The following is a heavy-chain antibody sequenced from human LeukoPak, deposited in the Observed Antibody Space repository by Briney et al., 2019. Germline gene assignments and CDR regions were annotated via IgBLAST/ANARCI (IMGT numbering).Heavy chain of an antibody. CDR3: ARGGSYSEYLQH. D-gene: IGHD1-26*01. CDR1: GYSFTGYY. Sequence: ASVKVTCKASGYSFTGYYLHWVRQAPGQGIEWMGWINPNSGGTNYAQKFQGRVTMTSDTSITTAYMELSRLRSDDTALYYCARGGSYSEYLQHWGQGTLVTVSS. CDR2: INPNSGGT. V-gene: IGHV1-2*02. J-gene: IGHJ1*01.